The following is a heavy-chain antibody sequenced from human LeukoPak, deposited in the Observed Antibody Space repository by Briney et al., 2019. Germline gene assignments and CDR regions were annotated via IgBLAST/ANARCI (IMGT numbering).Heavy chain of an antibody. V-gene: IGHV4-4*07. D-gene: IGHD3-10*01. CDR1: GGSISSYY. CDR2: IYTSGST. J-gene: IGHJ3*02. Sequence: SETLSLTCTVSGGSISSYYWSWIRQPAGKGLEWIGRIYTSGSTNYNPSLKSRVTMSVDTSKNQFSLKLSSVTAEDTAVYYCARALGGGGSYMVRGDHDAFDIWGQGTMVTVSS. CDR3: ARALGGGGSYMVRGDHDAFDI.